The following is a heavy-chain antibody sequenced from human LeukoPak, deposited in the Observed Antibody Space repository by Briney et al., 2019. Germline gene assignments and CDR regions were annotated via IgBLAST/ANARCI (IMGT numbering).Heavy chain of an antibody. Sequence: SETLSLTCTVSGGSISSGSYYWSWIRQPAGKGLEWIGRIYTSGSTNYNPSLKSRVTISVDTSKNQFSLKLSSVTAADTAVYYCARDSGAVEDTGVGFDYWGQGTLATVSS. CDR3: ARDSGAVEDTGVGFDY. V-gene: IGHV4-61*02. CDR1: GGSISSGSYY. D-gene: IGHD2-8*02. J-gene: IGHJ4*02. CDR2: IYTSGST.